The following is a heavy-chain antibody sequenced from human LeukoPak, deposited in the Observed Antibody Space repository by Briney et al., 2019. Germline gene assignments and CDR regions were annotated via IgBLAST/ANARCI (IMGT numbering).Heavy chain of an antibody. J-gene: IGHJ3*02. V-gene: IGHV3-43*02. CDR1: GFTFDDYA. CDR3: AKDREPSSGRDAFDI. D-gene: IGHD6-19*01. Sequence: PGGSLRLSCAASGFTFDDYAMHWVRQAPGKGLEWVPLISGDGGSTYYADSVKGRFTISRDNSKNSLYLQMNSLRTEDTALYYCAKDREPSSGRDAFDIWGQGTMVTVSS. CDR2: ISGDGGST.